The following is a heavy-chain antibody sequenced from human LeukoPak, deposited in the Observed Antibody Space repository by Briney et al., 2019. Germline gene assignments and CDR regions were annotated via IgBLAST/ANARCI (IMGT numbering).Heavy chain of an antibody. D-gene: IGHD5-24*01. CDR3: ARSDDYNSRNAFNY. CDR1: GFTVSNNY. J-gene: IGHJ4*02. V-gene: IGHV3-66*01. CDR2: IYGGGNT. Sequence: GGSLRLSCAASGFTVSNNYMSWVRQAPGKGLEWVSAIYGGGNTYYADSVKGRFTISRDNSKNTLYLQMNSLRAEDTALYYCARSDDYNSRNAFNYWGQGTLVTVSS.